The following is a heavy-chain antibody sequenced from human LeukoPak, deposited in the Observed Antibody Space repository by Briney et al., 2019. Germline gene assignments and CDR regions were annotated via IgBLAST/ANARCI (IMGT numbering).Heavy chain of an antibody. CDR3: ASGSRQQWFDY. J-gene: IGHJ4*02. Sequence: GGSLRLSCAASGFNFSDYYMSWIRQAPGKGLAWVSDISSSSSYIYYTDSVKGRFTISRDNSKNTLYLQMNSLRAEDTAVYYCASGSRQQWFDYWGQGTLVTVSS. V-gene: IGHV3-11*06. CDR2: ISSSSSYI. CDR1: GFNFSDYY. D-gene: IGHD6-19*01.